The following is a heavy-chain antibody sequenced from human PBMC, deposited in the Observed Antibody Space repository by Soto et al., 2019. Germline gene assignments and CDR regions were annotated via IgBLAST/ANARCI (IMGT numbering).Heavy chain of an antibody. V-gene: IGHV1-3*01. J-gene: IGHJ4*02. D-gene: IGHD5-18*01. CDR1: GYTFTSYA. Sequence: QVQLVQSGAEVKKPGASVKVSCKASGYTFTSYAMHWVRQAPGQGLEWMGWINAGNGNTKYSQKFQGRVTITRDTYASTSYMEMGRRRSKSTDVYYYARETGYSSSYNWGQGTLVTVSS. CDR3: ARETGYSSSYN. CDR2: INAGNGNT.